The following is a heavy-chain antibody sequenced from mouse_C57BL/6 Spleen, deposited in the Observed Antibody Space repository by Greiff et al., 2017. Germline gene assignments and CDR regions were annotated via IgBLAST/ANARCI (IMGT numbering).Heavy chain of an antibody. CDR2: IYIGNGYT. J-gene: IGHJ1*03. D-gene: IGHD1-1*01. V-gene: IGHV1-58*01. CDR3: AIPYYYGSSYGWYFDV. Sequence: VHVKQSGAELVRPGSSVKMSCKTSGYTFTSYGINWVKQRPGQGLEWIGYIYIGNGYTEYNEKFKGKATLTSDTSSSTAYMQLSSLTSEDSAIYFCAIPYYYGSSYGWYFDVWGTGTTVTVSS. CDR1: GYTFTSYG.